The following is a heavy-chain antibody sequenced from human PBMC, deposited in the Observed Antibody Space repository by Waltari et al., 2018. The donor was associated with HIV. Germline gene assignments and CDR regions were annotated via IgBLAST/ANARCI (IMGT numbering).Heavy chain of an antibody. CDR3: ARVPLRGGSVRY. J-gene: IGHJ4*02. Sequence: QVQLQQWGAGLLKPSETLSLTCAVYGESFLGYFWGWIRQPPGKGMEGIGEINDSGRTKYNPSLKSRVTMAVDTSKYQFSLKLRSVTAADTATYYCARVPLRGGSVRYWGQGSLVTVSS. CDR1: GESFLGYF. V-gene: IGHV4-34*01. D-gene: IGHD3-10*01. CDR2: INDSGRT.